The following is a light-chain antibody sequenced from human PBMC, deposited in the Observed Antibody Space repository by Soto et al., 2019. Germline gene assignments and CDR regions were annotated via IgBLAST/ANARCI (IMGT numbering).Light chain of an antibody. J-gene: IGKJ1*01. CDR3: QQYYSTSRT. Sequence: DIVMTQSPDSLAVSLGERATINCRSSQSVLYSSNNKNHLAWYQQKPGQPPKLLIYGAFTRESGVPGRFSGSGSGTDFTLTISRLQAEDVAVYYWQQYYSTSRTFGQGAKVEIK. CDR2: GAF. V-gene: IGKV4-1*01. CDR1: QSVLYSSNNKNH.